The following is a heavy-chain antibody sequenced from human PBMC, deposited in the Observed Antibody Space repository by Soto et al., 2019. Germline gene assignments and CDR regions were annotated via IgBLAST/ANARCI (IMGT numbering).Heavy chain of an antibody. J-gene: IGHJ5*02. D-gene: IGHD3-16*02. Sequence: PSETLSLTCGLSGAAFSDYTWSWVRQAPGGGLHWIGEVNRGGRTKYSPSLERRLTISVDPSRNQVSLELRAVTAADTAIYYCARLKKDNVWGTYRYLDLWGQGTLVTVSS. CDR2: VNRGGRT. CDR3: ARLKKDNVWGTYRYLDL. V-gene: IGHV4-34*01. CDR1: GAAFSDYT.